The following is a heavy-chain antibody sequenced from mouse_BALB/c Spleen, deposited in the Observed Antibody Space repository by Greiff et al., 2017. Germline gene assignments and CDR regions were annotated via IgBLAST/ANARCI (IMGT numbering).Heavy chain of an antibody. Sequence: EVKVVESGGGLVQPGGSRKLSCAASGFTFSSFGMHWVRQAPEKGLEWVAYISSGSSTIYYADTVKGRFTISRYNPKNTLFLQMTSLRSEDTAMYYCANLAMDYWGQGTSVTVSS. J-gene: IGHJ4*01. CDR1: GFTFSSFG. D-gene: IGHD5-1*01. CDR3: ANLAMDY. CDR2: ISSGSSTI. V-gene: IGHV5-17*02.